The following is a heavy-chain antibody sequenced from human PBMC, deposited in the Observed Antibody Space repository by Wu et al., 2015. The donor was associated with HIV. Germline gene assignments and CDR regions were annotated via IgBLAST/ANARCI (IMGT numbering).Heavy chain of an antibody. J-gene: IGHJ6*02. CDR2: INPNSGGT. CDR3: ARDREERELYYYYGMDV. Sequence: QVQLVQSGAEVKKPGASVKVSCKASGYTFTGYYMHWVRQAPGQGLEWMGWINPNSGGTNYAQKFQGRVTMTRDTSISTAYMELSRLRSDDTAVYYCARDREERELYYYYGMDVWGQGTTGHRLL. CDR1: GYTFTGYY. V-gene: IGHV1-2*02. D-gene: IGHD1-26*01.